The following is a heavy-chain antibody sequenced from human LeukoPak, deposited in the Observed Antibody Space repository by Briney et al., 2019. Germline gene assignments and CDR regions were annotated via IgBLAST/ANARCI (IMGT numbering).Heavy chain of an antibody. V-gene: IGHV4-39*07. CDR1: GGSISSGSYY. Sequence: SQTLSLTCTVSGGSISSGSYYWGWIRQPPGKGLEWIGSIYYSGSTYYNPSLKSRVTISVDTSKNQFSLKLSSVTAADTAVYYCARGYCSGGSCYSYYYYNYMDVWGKGTTVTVSS. CDR3: ARGYCSGGSCYSYYYYNYMDV. J-gene: IGHJ6*03. D-gene: IGHD2-15*01. CDR2: IYYSGST.